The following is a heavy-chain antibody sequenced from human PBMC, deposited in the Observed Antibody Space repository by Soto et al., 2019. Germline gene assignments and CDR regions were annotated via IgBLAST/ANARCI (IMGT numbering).Heavy chain of an antibody. CDR2: INHSGST. CDR3: ARGLTGGWCFDL. J-gene: IGHJ2*01. Sequence: QVQLQQWGAGLLKPSETLSLTCAVYGGSFSGYYWSWIRQPPGKGLEWIGEINHSGSTNYNPSLKSRVTISVDTSKNQFSLKLSSLTAADTAVYYCARGLTGGWCFDLWGRGTLVTVSS. D-gene: IGHD3-10*01. CDR1: GGSFSGYY. V-gene: IGHV4-34*01.